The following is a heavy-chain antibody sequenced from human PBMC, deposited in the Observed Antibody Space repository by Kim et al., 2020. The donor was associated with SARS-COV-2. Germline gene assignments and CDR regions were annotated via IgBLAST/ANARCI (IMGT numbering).Heavy chain of an antibody. J-gene: IGHJ4*02. CDR3: AADVAVGGVIVMGFDY. Sequence: KFQGRVTMTEDTSTDTAYMELSSLRSEDTAVYYCAADVAVGGVIVMGFDYWGQGTLVTVSS. D-gene: IGHD3-16*02. V-gene: IGHV1-24*01.